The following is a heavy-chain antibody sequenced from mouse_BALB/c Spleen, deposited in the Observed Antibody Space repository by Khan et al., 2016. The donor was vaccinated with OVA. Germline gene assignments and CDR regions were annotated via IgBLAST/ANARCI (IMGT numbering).Heavy chain of an antibody. J-gene: IGHJ2*01. D-gene: IGHD2-14*01. CDR1: GYTFTSYV. CDR3: AKNYRYDVYFDY. V-gene: IGHV1S136*01. Sequence: VQLQQSGPDLVKPGASVRMSCKASGYTFTSYVMHWLRQKPGQGLEWIGYIYPFNDDTKYNEKFKGKATLTSDKYSSTAYMELSSLTSEDSAGYYCAKNYRYDVYFDYWGQGTTLTVSS. CDR2: IYPFNDDT.